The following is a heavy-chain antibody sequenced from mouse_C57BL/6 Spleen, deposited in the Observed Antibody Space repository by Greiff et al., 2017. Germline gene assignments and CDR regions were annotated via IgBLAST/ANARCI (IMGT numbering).Heavy chain of an antibody. CDR2: INPGSGGT. J-gene: IGHJ1*03. Sequence: QVQLKQSGAELVRPGTSVKVSCKASGYAFTNYLIEWVKQRPGQGLEWIGVINPGSGGTNYNEKFKGKATLTADKSSSTAYMQLSSLTSEDSAVYFCARGGDWDEEGYFDVWGTGTTVTVSS. CDR3: ARGGDWDEEGYFDV. V-gene: IGHV1-54*01. D-gene: IGHD4-1*01. CDR1: GYAFTNYL.